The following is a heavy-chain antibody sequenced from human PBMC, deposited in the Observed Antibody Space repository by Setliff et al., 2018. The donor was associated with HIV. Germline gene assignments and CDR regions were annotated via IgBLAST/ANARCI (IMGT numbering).Heavy chain of an antibody. V-gene: IGHV4-38-2*01. CDR1: GYSIGSDYF. D-gene: IGHD3-16*01. CDR3: ARGGRSWFQNFHGAFDI. J-gene: IGHJ3*02. Sequence: SETLSLTCAVSGYSIGSDYFWGWIRQTPGNRLEWIGSVYQSNTLYYNPSLKSRATISVDTSKNQFSLRLTSVTATDTAFYYCARGGRSWFQNFHGAFDIWGQGTMVTVS. CDR2: VYQSNTL.